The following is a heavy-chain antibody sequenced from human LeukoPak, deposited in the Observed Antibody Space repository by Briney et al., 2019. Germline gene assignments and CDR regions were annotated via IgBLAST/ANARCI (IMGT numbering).Heavy chain of an antibody. CDR2: INTNTGNP. D-gene: IGHD5-18*01. V-gene: IGHV7-4-1*02. J-gene: IGHJ4*02. Sequence: ASVKVSCKASGYTFTSYSMNWVRQAPGQGLEWLGWINTNTGNPTYAQGFTGRFVFSLDTSVNTAYLQISSLKAEDTAVYYCARGGVYSYGYLVVWDYWGQGTLVTVSS. CDR1: GYTFTSYS. CDR3: ARGGVYSYGYLVVWDY.